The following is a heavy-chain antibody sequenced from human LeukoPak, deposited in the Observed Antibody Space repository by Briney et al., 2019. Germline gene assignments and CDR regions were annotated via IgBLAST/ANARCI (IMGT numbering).Heavy chain of an antibody. V-gene: IGHV4-59*08. CDR2: IYYSGST. D-gene: IGHD4-11*01. J-gene: IGHJ4*02. CDR1: GGSMSPYH. Sequence: PSETLSLTCTVSGGSMSPYHWGWIRQPPGKGLEWTGYIYYSGSTNYNPSLKSRVTISVDTSKNQFSLKLSSVTAADTAVYYCARWADYHGYFDYWGQGTLVTVSS. CDR3: ARWADYHGYFDY.